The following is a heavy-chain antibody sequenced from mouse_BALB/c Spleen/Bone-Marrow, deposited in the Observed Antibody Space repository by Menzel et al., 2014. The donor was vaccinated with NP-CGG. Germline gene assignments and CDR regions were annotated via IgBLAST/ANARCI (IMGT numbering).Heavy chain of an antibody. CDR3: ARTDGYYAMDY. D-gene: IGHD2-3*01. V-gene: IGHV5-6-5*01. J-gene: IGHJ4*01. CDR2: ISSGGSL. Sequence: DVMLVESGGGLVKPGGSLKLSCAASGFTFSSYVMSWVRQTPEKRLEWVASISSGGSLYYSDSVKGRFTISRDNARNVLYLQMSSLRSEDTAMYYCARTDGYYAMDYWGQGTSVTVSS. CDR1: GFTFSSYV.